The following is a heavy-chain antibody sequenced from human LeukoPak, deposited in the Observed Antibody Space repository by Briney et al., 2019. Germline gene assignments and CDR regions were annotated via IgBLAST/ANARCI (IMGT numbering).Heavy chain of an antibody. CDR2: ISDSGYNT. Sequence: PGGSLRLSCATSGFTFSTYAMTWVRQAPGKGLAWVSSISDSGYNTYYADSVKGRFTISRDNSKNTLYLQMNSLRAEDTAVYYCARDTQVGTTTFYFDYWGQGNLVTVSS. CDR3: ARDTQVGTTTFYFDY. D-gene: IGHD1-26*01. V-gene: IGHV3-23*01. CDR1: GFTFSTYA. J-gene: IGHJ4*02.